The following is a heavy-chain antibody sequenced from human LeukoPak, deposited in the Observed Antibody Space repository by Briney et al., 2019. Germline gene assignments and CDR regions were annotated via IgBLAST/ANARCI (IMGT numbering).Heavy chain of an antibody. CDR2: IWYDGSNK. D-gene: IGHD1-26*01. V-gene: IGHV3-33*01. CDR3: AREGRSGSFLMGAFDI. Sequence: GRSLRLSCAASGFTFSSYGMHWVRQAPGKGLEWVAVIWYDGSNKYYADSVKGRFTISRDNSKNTLYLQMNSLRAEDTAVYYCAREGRSGSFLMGAFDIWGQGTMVTVSS. J-gene: IGHJ3*02. CDR1: GFTFSSYG.